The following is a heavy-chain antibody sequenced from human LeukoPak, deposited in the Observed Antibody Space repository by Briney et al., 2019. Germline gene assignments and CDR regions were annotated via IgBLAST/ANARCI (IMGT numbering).Heavy chain of an antibody. CDR3: ALGYCGGGSCYAREYFQH. CDR2: IYYSGST. CDR1: GASISSGGYY. D-gene: IGHD2-15*01. V-gene: IGHV4-31*03. Sequence: PSETLSLTCTVSGASISSGGYYWTWIRQHPGKGLEWIVYIYYSGSTYYNPSLKSRVTISVDTSKNQFSLKLSSVTAADTAVYYCALGYCGGGSCYAREYFQHWGQGTLVTVSS. J-gene: IGHJ1*01.